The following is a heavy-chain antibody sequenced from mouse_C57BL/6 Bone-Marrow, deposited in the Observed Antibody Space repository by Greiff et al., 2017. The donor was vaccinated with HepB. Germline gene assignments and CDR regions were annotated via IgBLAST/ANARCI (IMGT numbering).Heavy chain of an antibody. CDR1: GYTFTSYW. V-gene: IGHV1-74*01. Sequence: VQLQQPGAELVKPGASVKVSCKASGYTFTSYWMHWVKQRPGQGLEWIGMIHPSDSDTNYNQKFKGKATLTVDKSSSTAYMQLSSLTSEDSAVYYCARPLYYYGSSYDWYFDVWGTGTTVTVSS. CDR2: IHPSDSDT. D-gene: IGHD1-1*01. J-gene: IGHJ1*03. CDR3: ARPLYYYGSSYDWYFDV.